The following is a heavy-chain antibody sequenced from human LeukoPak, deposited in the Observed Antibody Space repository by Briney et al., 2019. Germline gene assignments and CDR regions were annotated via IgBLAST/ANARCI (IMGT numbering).Heavy chain of an antibody. CDR3: ARVYSSSPYYYYYYMDV. V-gene: IGHV3-53*01. J-gene: IGHJ6*03. Sequence: GGSLRLSCAASGFTVSSNYMSWVRQAPGKGLEWVSVIYSGGSTYYADSVKGRFTISRDNSKNTLYLQMNSLRAEDTAVYYCARVYSSSPYYYYYYMDVWGKGTTVTVSS. D-gene: IGHD6-6*01. CDR1: GFTVSSNY. CDR2: IYSGGST.